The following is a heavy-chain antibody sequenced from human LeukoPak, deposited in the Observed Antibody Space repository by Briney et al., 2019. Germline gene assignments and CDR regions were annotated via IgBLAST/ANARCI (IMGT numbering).Heavy chain of an antibody. J-gene: IGHJ3*02. CDR2: IYYSGST. V-gene: IGHV4-39*07. CDR3: ARERSGSEIFARSFDI. D-gene: IGHD3-3*01. Sequence: EASETLSLTCTVSGGSISSSSYYWGWIRQPPGKGLEWIGSIYYSGSTYYNPSLKSRVTISVDTSKNQFSLKLSSVTAADTAVYYCARERSGSEIFARSFDIWGQGTMVTVSS. CDR1: GGSISSSSYY.